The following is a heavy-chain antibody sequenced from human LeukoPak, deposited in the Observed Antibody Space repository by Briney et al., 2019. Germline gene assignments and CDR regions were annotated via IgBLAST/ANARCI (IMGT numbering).Heavy chain of an antibody. CDR3: ARVRGSYSGHDAFDI. V-gene: IGHV4-30-2*01. CDR1: GGSISSGGYS. Sequence: PSQTLSLTCAVSGGSISSGGYSWSWIRQPPGKGLEWIGYIYHSGSTYYNPSLKSRVTISVDRSKNQFSLKLSSVTAADTAVYYCARVRGSYSGHDAFDIWGQGTMVTVSS. D-gene: IGHD1-26*01. J-gene: IGHJ3*02. CDR2: IYHSGST.